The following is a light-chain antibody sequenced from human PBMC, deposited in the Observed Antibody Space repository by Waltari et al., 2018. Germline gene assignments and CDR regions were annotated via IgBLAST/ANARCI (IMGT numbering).Light chain of an antibody. CDR1: QSLFYNSNNQNY. V-gene: IGKV4-1*01. CDR3: QQYYSTFLT. J-gene: IGKJ4*01. Sequence: DIVMTQSPESLTVSLGDRATINCKSSQSLFYNSNNQNYLAWYQQKPGQPPKVRIYWASTREAGVPERFSGSGSGTDFTLTITNLQPEDVAVYYCQQYYSTFLTFGGGTKVE. CDR2: WAS.